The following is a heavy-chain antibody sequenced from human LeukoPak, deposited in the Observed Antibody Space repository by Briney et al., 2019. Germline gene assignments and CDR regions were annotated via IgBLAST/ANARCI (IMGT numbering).Heavy chain of an antibody. D-gene: IGHD5-12*01. CDR3: ASWSLERLRLRRRDAFDI. Sequence: PSQTLSLTCTVSGGSLSISSYYWGWIRQPPGKGLQWIGTIYYSGSTYYNPSLKSRDTISVDTSENHFSLRLNSVTAADTAVYYCASWSLERLRLRRRDAFDIWGQGTMVTVSS. V-gene: IGHV4-39*02. CDR1: GGSLSISSYY. J-gene: IGHJ3*02. CDR2: IYYSGST.